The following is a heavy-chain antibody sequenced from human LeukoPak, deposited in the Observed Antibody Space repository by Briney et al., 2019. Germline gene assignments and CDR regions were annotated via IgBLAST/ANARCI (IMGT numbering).Heavy chain of an antibody. CDR3: ARVDGSSSCPDY. V-gene: IGHV3-7*01. CDR2: IKQDGSET. CDR1: GFTFSSYW. Sequence: PGGSLRLSCAASGFTFSSYWMSWVRQAPGKGLEWVANIKQDGSETYYVDSVKGRFTISRDNAKNLLYLEMNRLRAEDTALYYCARVDGSSSCPDYWGQGTLVTVSS. D-gene: IGHD6-13*01. J-gene: IGHJ4*02.